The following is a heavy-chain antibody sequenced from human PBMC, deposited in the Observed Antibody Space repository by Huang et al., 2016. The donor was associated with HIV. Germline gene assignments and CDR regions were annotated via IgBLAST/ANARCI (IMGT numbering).Heavy chain of an antibody. CDR1: GFTFSDYY. J-gene: IGHJ4*02. Sequence: QVQLVESGGGLVKPGGSLRLSCAASGFTFSDYYMSWIRQAPGRGLEWVAYISRSGRTIYYADSVRGRFTISRDNAKNSLYLQMNSRGAEDTAVYYCARWHLVAGFDYWGQGTLVTVSS. CDR3: ARWHLVAGFDY. CDR2: ISRSGRTI. V-gene: IGHV3-11*04. D-gene: IGHD6-19*01.